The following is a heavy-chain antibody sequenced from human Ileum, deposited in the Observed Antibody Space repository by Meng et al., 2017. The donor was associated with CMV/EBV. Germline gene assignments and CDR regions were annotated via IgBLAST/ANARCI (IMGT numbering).Heavy chain of an antibody. CDR2: ISHSGIT. V-gene: IGHV4-34*01. J-gene: IGHJ2*01. CDR1: GGSFSDYY. CDR3: ARSRVYWYFDL. Sequence: LQQWGAGRLRPSETLSLTCAVYGGSFSDYYWSWIRQPPGKGLEWIGEISHSGITNYNPSLKSRVTISIDTSKKQFSLKLSSVTAADTAVYYCARSRVYWYFDLWGRGTLVTVFS.